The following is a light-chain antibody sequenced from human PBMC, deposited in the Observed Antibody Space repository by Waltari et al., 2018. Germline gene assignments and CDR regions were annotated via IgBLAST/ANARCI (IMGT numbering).Light chain of an antibody. Sequence: QSALTQPRPVSGSPGQSVTIPCTGTIPDIGRDNYVPWYQHTPDNAPKLIIYDVDRRPSGVPYRFSASKSGITASLTISGLQSADEGDYYCCSYAGKYTFVFGGGTKLTV. CDR2: DVD. CDR3: CSYAGKYTFV. V-gene: IGLV2-11*01. CDR1: IPDIGRDNY. J-gene: IGLJ2*01.